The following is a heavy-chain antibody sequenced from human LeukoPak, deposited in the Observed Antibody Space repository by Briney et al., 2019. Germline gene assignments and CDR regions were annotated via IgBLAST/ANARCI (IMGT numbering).Heavy chain of an antibody. Sequence: GRSLRLSCAASGFTFSSYGMHWVRQAPGKGLEWVAVIWYDGSNKYYADSVKGRFTISRDNSKNTLYLQMSSLRAEDTAVYYCAGDANPVRWLRFYYYYGMDVWGQGTTVTVSS. CDR2: IWYDGSNK. D-gene: IGHD5-12*01. V-gene: IGHV3-33*01. J-gene: IGHJ6*02. CDR1: GFTFSSYG. CDR3: AGDANPVRWLRFYYYYGMDV.